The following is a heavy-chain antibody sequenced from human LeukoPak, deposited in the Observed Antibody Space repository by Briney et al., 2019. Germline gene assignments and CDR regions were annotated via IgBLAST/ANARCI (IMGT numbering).Heavy chain of an antibody. CDR2: IYPGDSDT. CDR3: ARVYYDILTGDAFDI. J-gene: IGHJ3*02. Sequence: GESLKISCKGSGYSFTSYWIGWVRQMPGKGLEWMGIIYPGDSDTRYSPSFQGQVTISADKSISTAYLQWNSLKASDTAMYYCARVYYDILTGDAFDIWGQGTMVTVSS. V-gene: IGHV5-51*01. CDR1: GYSFTSYW. D-gene: IGHD3-9*01.